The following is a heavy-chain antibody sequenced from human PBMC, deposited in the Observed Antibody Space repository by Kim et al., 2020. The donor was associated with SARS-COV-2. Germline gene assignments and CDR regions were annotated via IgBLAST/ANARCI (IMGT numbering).Heavy chain of an antibody. J-gene: IGHJ4*02. CDR3: ARYQEYYGGNSEAYYFDY. CDR1: GGSISSGGYY. Sequence: SETLSLTCTVSGGSISSGGYYWSWIRQHPGKGLEWIGYIYYSGSTYYNPSLKSRVTISVDTSKNQFSLKLSSVTAADTAVYYCARYQEYYGGNSEAYYFDYWGQGTLVTVSS. D-gene: IGHD4-17*01. V-gene: IGHV4-31*03. CDR2: IYYSGST.